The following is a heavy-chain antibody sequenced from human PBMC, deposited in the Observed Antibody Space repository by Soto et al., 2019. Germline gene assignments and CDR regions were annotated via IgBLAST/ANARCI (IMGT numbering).Heavy chain of an antibody. D-gene: IGHD6-19*01. Sequence: QITLKESGPTLVKPTQTLTLTCTFSGFSLSSTRMAVGWIRQPPGNALEWLALIYWDDDKRYSPFLKSRLTITKDTSKTQVVLTMSNMDPVDAARYYCAHIVVAGLGYYFDYWGQGTLVTVSP. J-gene: IGHJ4*02. CDR3: AHIVVAGLGYYFDY. V-gene: IGHV2-5*02. CDR1: GFSLSSTRMA. CDR2: IYWDDDK.